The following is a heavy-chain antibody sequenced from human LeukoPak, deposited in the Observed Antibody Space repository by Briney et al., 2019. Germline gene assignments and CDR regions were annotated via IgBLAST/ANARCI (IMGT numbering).Heavy chain of an antibody. Sequence: GGSLRLSCAASGFTFSSYWMHWVRQAPGKGLVWVSRINSDGSSTSYADSVKGRFTISRDNAKNTLYLQMNSLRAEDTAVYYCAKPYAMIDAFDIWGQGTMVTVSS. CDR3: AKPYAMIDAFDI. CDR2: INSDGSST. V-gene: IGHV3-74*01. CDR1: GFTFSSYW. D-gene: IGHD3-22*01. J-gene: IGHJ3*02.